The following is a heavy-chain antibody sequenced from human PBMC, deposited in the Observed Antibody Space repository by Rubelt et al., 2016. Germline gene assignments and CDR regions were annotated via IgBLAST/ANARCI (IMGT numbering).Heavy chain of an antibody. D-gene: IGHD6-13*01. J-gene: IGHJ5*02. CDR1: GFSLTTSGVG. V-gene: IGHV2-5*02. CDR2: IYWDDDK. Sequence: QITLKESGPARVKPTQTLMLTCNFSGFSLTTSGVGVGWIRQPPGKALELLALIYWDDDKRYSPSLKNRLTITKDTSKNLVVLTMTNRGPVDTAMYYCAHRLADSGNGDGGWFGPWGQGVLVTVSS. CDR3: AHRLADSGNGDGGWFGP.